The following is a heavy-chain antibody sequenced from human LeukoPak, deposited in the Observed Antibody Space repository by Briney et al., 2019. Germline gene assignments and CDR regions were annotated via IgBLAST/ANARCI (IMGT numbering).Heavy chain of an antibody. J-gene: IGHJ5*02. CDR2: IRYDGRNQ. V-gene: IGHV3-30*02. Sequence: GGSLRLSCAASGFTFSSYGMHWVRQAPGKGLEWVAYIRYDGRNQYYADSVKGRFTISRDNSKTTLNLQMNSLRVEDTAVYYCAKVAAAAGSGEGNWFDPWGQGTLVTVSS. CDR1: GFTFSSYG. CDR3: AKVAAAAGSGEGNWFDP. D-gene: IGHD6-13*01.